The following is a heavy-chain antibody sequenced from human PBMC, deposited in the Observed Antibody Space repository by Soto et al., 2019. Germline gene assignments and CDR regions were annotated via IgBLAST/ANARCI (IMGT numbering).Heavy chain of an antibody. CDR1: GFTFSDYY. CDR2: ISSSGNTI. CDR3: ARLLGVVVAEESNWFDP. Sequence: GGSLRLSCAASGFTFSDYYMSWIRQAPGKGLQWISYISSSGNTIYYADSVKGRFTISRDNARKSLDLQMNSLRAEDTAVYYCARLLGVVVAEESNWFDPWGQGLLVTVSS. V-gene: IGHV3-11*01. D-gene: IGHD2-15*01. J-gene: IGHJ5*02.